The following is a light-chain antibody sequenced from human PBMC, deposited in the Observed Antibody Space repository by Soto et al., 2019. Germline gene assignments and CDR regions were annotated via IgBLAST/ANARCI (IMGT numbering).Light chain of an antibody. CDR3: QQYNNWPPIT. Sequence: EIVLTESPETLALYPVKVASLSFLASQSVTSNLAWYQQKRGQAPRLLIYAASTRATGVPARFSGSGSGTEFTLTISSLQSEDFAVYYCQQYNNWPPITFGQGTRLETK. CDR1: QSVTSN. J-gene: IGKJ5*01. CDR2: AAS. V-gene: IGKV3D-15*01.